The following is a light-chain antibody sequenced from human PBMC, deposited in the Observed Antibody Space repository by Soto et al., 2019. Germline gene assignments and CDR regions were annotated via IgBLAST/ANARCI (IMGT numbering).Light chain of an antibody. CDR1: QSLSSN. J-gene: IGKJ1*01. CDR3: QHYNKWLWT. CDR2: GAS. Sequence: ILMTQTPATLSVSPGERATLSCRASQSLSSNLAWYQQKPGQAPRLLIYGASTRATGVPARFSGSGSGTEFTLTISSLQSEDFAVYYCQHYNKWLWTFGQGTKVDIK. V-gene: IGKV3-15*01.